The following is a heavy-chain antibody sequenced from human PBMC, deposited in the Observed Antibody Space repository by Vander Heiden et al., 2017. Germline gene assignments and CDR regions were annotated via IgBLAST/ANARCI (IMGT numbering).Heavy chain of an antibody. CDR3: VRDGTGTIALFFY. CDR1: GYTFTDQY. J-gene: IGHJ4*02. D-gene: IGHD1-7*01. V-gene: IGHV1-2*02. Sequence: QVQLVQSGAEVKKPGASVKVSCRASGYTFTDQYIHWLRQAPGQGLEWMGGINPNSGGTKYAQKFQGRVTMTRDTSISTAYMEVSRLRSDDTAVYFCVRDGTGTIALFFYWGQETLVTVSS. CDR2: INPNSGGT.